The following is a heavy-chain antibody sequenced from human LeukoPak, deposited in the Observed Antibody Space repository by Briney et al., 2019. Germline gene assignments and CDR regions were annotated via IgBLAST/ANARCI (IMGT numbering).Heavy chain of an antibody. CDR1: GGTFSSYA. CDR2: IIPIFGTA. V-gene: IGHV1-69*13. CDR3: ARGNWPSLDY. Sequence: VASVKVSCKASGGTFSSYAISWVRQAPGQGLEWMGGIIPIFGTANYAQKFQGRVTITADESTSTAYMELSSLRSEDTAVYYWARGNWPSLDYWGQGTLVTVSS. J-gene: IGHJ4*02.